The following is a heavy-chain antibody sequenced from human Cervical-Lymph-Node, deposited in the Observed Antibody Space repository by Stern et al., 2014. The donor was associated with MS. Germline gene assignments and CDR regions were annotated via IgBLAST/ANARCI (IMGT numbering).Heavy chain of an antibody. CDR2: IKSKTNGETT. Sequence: DQLVQSGGGLVKPGGSLRLSCVASGFTFSDAWMSWVRQAPGKGLEWVGLIKSKTNGETTDYAAPVKGRFSISRDDSKNTVYLQMNSLKTEDTGIYYCLGTYLAYWGQGTLVAVSS. V-gene: IGHV3-15*01. J-gene: IGHJ4*02. CDR1: GFTFSDAW. CDR3: LGTYLAY.